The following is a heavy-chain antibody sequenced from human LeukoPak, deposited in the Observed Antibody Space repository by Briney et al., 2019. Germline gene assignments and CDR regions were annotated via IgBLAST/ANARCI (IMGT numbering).Heavy chain of an antibody. CDR2: IYYSGST. J-gene: IGHJ6*03. D-gene: IGHD2-2*02. CDR1: GGSISSSSYY. Sequence: SETLSLTCTVYGGSISSSSYYWGWIRQPPGKGLEWIGSIYYSGSTYYNPSLKSRVTISVDTSKNQFSLKLSSVTAADTAVYYCARQAVPAAIIYYYYMDVWGKGTTVTVSS. V-gene: IGHV4-39*01. CDR3: ARQAVPAAIIYYYYMDV.